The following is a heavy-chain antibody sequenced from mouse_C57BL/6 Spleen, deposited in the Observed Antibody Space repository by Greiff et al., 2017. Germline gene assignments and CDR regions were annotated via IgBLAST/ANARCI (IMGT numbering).Heavy chain of an antibody. CDR3: ASYYDYDGNYAMDY. CDR2: IGPGSGST. Sequence: QVQLQQSGAELVKPGASVKISCKASGYTFTDYYINWVKQRPGQGLEWIGKIGPGSGSTYYNGKFKGKATLTAVKSSSTAYMQLSSLTSEDSAVYFCASYYDYDGNYAMDYWGQGTSVTVSS. D-gene: IGHD2-4*01. J-gene: IGHJ4*01. V-gene: IGHV1-77*01. CDR1: GYTFTDYY.